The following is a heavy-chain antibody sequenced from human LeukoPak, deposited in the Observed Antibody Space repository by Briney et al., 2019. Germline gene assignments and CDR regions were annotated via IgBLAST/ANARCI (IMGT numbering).Heavy chain of an antibody. J-gene: IGHJ4*02. D-gene: IGHD3-22*01. V-gene: IGHV3-30-3*01. Sequence: GGSLRLSCAASGFTFSSYAMHWVRQAPGKGLEWVAVISYDGSNKYYADSVKGRFTISRDNSKNTLYLQMSSLRAEDTAVYYCARERHYYDSSGYPLGYWGQGTLVTVSS. CDR3: ARERHYYDSSGYPLGY. CDR1: GFTFSSYA. CDR2: ISYDGSNK.